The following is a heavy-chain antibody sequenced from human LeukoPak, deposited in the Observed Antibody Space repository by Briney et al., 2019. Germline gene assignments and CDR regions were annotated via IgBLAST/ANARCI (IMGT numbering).Heavy chain of an antibody. J-gene: IGHJ3*01. Sequence: SETLSLTCTVSGGSISSHYWSWIRQPPGKGLEWIGRIYTSGSTNYNPSLKSRVTMSVDTSKNQFSLKLSSVTAVDTGVYYCVRDANWGLDALDHWGQGTMVTVSS. CDR1: GGSISSHY. D-gene: IGHD7-27*01. CDR2: IYTSGST. V-gene: IGHV4-4*07. CDR3: VRDANWGLDALDH.